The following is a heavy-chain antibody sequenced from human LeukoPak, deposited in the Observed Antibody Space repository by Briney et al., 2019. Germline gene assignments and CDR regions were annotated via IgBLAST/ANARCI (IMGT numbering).Heavy chain of an antibody. CDR1: GFTFSSFA. CDR3: TKDLPDYGDYIEGY. J-gene: IGHJ4*02. D-gene: IGHD4-17*01. CDR2: ISGSGGTT. Sequence: GGSLRLSCAASGFTFSSFAMSWVRQAPGKGLEWVSTISGSGGTTNYADSVKGRFTFSRNNSKNTLYLQMNSLRAEDTAVYYCTKDLPDYGDYIEGYWGQGTLVTVSS. V-gene: IGHV3-23*01.